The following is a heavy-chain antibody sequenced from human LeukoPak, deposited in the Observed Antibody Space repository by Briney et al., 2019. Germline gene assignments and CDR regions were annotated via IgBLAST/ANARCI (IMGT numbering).Heavy chain of an antibody. CDR3: TRGARTPSGYGSRTAGRANWFDP. CDR1: GGSITTHY. J-gene: IGHJ5*02. V-gene: IGHV4-4*07. CDR2: ISITGST. D-gene: IGHD5-12*01. Sequence: PSDTLSLTCAVSGGSITTHYWSWIRQPAGKGLEWIGRISITGSTNYNPSLKSRVTMSIDTSKNQFSLKLSSVTAADTAVFYCTRGARTPSGYGSRTAGRANWFDPWGQGTLVTVSS.